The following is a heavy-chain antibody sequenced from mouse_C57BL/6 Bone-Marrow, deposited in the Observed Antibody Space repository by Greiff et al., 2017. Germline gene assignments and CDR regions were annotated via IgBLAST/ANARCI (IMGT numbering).Heavy chain of an antibody. V-gene: IGHV6-3*01. Sequence: EVQLVESGGGLVQPGGSMKLSCVASGFTFSNYWMNWVRQSPEKGLEWVAQIRLKSDNYATHYSESVKGRFTISRDDSKSSVYLQMNNLRAEDTGIYYCTGLTGLLGYWGQGTTLTVSS. CDR3: TGLTGLLGY. CDR2: IRLKSDNYAT. CDR1: GFTFSNYW. D-gene: IGHD4-1*01. J-gene: IGHJ2*01.